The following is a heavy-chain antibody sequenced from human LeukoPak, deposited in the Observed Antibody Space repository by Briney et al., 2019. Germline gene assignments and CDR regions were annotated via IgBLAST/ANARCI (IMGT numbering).Heavy chain of an antibody. Sequence: SETLSLTCAVYGGSFSGYYWSWICQPPGKGLEWIGEINHSGSTNYNPPLKSRVTIPVDTSKNQFSLKLSSVTAADTAVYYCARAAAAGTWFDPWGQGTLVTVSS. D-gene: IGHD6-13*01. V-gene: IGHV4-34*01. J-gene: IGHJ5*02. CDR1: GGSFSGYY. CDR3: ARAAAAGTWFDP. CDR2: INHSGST.